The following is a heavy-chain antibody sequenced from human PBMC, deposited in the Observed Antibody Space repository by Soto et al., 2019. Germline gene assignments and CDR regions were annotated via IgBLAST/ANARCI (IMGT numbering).Heavy chain of an antibody. J-gene: IGHJ6*02. CDR1: GFTFSSYG. CDR2: IWYDGSNK. D-gene: IGHD3-3*01. V-gene: IGHV3-33*01. CDR3: ARVRYDFWSGYYTSSYYYYYGMDV. Sequence: QVQLVESGGGVVQPGRSLRLSCAASGFTFSSYGMHWVRQAPGKGLEWVAVIWYDGSNKYYADSVKGRFTISRDNSKNTLYLQMNSLRAEETAVYYCARVRYDFWSGYYTSSYYYYYGMDVWGQGTTVTVSS.